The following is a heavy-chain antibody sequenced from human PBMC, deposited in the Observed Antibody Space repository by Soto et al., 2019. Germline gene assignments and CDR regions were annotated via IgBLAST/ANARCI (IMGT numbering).Heavy chain of an antibody. CDR1: GFTFSSYS. CDR3: ARVSISGVDTAMDV. CDR2: ISSSSSYI. D-gene: IGHD5-18*01. V-gene: IGHV3-21*01. J-gene: IGHJ6*02. Sequence: PGGSLRLSCAASGFTFSSYSMNWVRQAPGKGLEWVSSISSSSSYIYYADSVKGRFTISRDNAKNSLYLQMNSLRAEDTAVYYCARVSISGVDTAMDVWGQGTTVTVSS.